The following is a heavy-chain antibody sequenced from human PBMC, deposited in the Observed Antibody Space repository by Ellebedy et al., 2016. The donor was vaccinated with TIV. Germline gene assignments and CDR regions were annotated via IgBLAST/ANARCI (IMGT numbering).Heavy chain of an antibody. CDR2: INPNGVST. V-gene: IGHV1-46*01. Sequence: ASVKVSXXASGYTFTSFHMHWVRQAPGQGFEWMGIINPNGVSTTYAQKFQGRVTITRDTSTGTFYIELSSLRSEDTALYYCARDANDAFDHWGQGTLVTVSS. J-gene: IGHJ4*02. CDR1: GYTFTSFH. CDR3: ARDANDAFDH. D-gene: IGHD1-1*01.